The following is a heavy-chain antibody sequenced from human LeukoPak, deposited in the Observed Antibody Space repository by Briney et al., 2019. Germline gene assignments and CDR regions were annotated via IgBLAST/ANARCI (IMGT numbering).Heavy chain of an antibody. V-gene: IGHV1-46*01. J-gene: IGHJ4*02. CDR3: ARGFLEWLFLDY. CDR1: GYTFTNYY. CDR2: INPSGGRT. Sequence: ASVKVSCKASGYTFTNYYMHWVRQAPGQGLEWMGVINPSGGRTTYAQKFQGGVTMTSDTSTSTVYMELRSLRSEDTAIYYCARGFLEWLFLDYWGQGPLVTVSS. D-gene: IGHD3-3*01.